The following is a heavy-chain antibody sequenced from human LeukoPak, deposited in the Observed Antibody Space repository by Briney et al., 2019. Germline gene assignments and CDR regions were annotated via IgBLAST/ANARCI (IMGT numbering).Heavy chain of an antibody. Sequence: PGGSLRLSCAASGFTFSSYSMNWVRQAPGKGLEWVSYISSSSSTIYYADSVKGRSTISRDNAKNSLYLQMNSLRDEDTAVYYCAREKILLWFGGLLNKPFDYWGQGTLVTVSS. J-gene: IGHJ4*02. D-gene: IGHD3-10*01. V-gene: IGHV3-48*02. CDR3: AREKILLWFGGLLNKPFDY. CDR1: GFTFSSYS. CDR2: ISSSSSTI.